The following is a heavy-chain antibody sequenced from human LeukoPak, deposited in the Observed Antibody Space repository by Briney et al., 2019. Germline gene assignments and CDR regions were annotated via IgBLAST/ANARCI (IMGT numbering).Heavy chain of an antibody. CDR2: IRSKAYGGTP. V-gene: IGHV3-49*04. D-gene: IGHD3-22*01. CDR3: TRAGLFDSRGYYDY. CDR1: VFTFGEYA. J-gene: IGHJ4*02. Sequence: GGALRLSCIASVFTFGEYAITGVRQAAGKGREGVGFIRSKAYGGTPARAASVEARFTISRDDYKSTAYLQMDRLSIEDTVVYYCTRAGLFDSRGYYDYWGLGTLVTVSS.